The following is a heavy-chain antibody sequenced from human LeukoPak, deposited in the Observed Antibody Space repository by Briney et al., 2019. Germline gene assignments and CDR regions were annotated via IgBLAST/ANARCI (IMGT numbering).Heavy chain of an antibody. CDR2: ISAYNGNT. V-gene: IGHV1-18*01. CDR1: GYTFTSYG. Sequence: ASVKVSCKASGYTFTSYGISWVRQAPGQGLEWMGWISAYNGNTNYAQKLQGRVTMTTDTSTSTAYMELRSLRSDGTAVYYCARVTIFGVVVHYFDYWGQGTLVTVSS. CDR3: ARVTIFGVVVHYFDY. D-gene: IGHD3-3*01. J-gene: IGHJ4*02.